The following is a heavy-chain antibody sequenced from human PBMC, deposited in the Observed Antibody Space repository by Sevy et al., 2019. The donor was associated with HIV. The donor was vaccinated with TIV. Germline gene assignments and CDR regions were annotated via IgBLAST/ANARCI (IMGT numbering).Heavy chain of an antibody. CDR1: GFTFGNHA. Sequence: GGSLRLSCAASGFTFGNHAIHWVRQAPGKGLEWVAIISFDGRNEPYAGSVKGRFTISRDNSKKTVYLQMTNLRSEDAAVYYCARDHCTDGVCFRSGYFDYWGQGTLVTVSS. CDR2: ISFDGRNE. D-gene: IGHD2-8*01. J-gene: IGHJ4*01. V-gene: IGHV3-30*04. CDR3: ARDHCTDGVCFRSGYFDY.